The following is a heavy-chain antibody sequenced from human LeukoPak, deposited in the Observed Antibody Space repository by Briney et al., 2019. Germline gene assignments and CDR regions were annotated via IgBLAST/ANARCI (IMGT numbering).Heavy chain of an antibody. V-gene: IGHV4-39*01. CDR3: ARNRGHYYGMDV. D-gene: IGHD2/OR15-2a*01. J-gene: IGHJ6*02. CDR2: IDYSGTT. CDR1: GGSISSSSYY. Sequence: SETLSLTCTVSGGSISSSSYYWGWIRQPPGKGLEWIGSIDYSGTTSHNPSLKSRVTMSVDTSKNQFSLKLSSVTAADTAVYYCARNRGHYYGMDVWGQGTTVTVSS.